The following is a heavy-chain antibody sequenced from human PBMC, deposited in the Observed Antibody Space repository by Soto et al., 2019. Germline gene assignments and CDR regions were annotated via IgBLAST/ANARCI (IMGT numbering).Heavy chain of an antibody. J-gene: IGHJ5*02. D-gene: IGHD4-17*01. V-gene: IGHV3-7*01. CDR3: TRHGSGDYFLFDP. CDR2: VRQDGSQK. CDR1: GFTFSSYW. Sequence: GGSLRLSCEASGFTFSSYWMSWVRQAPGKGLEWVANVRQDGSQKYLVDSVKGRFTISRDNAKNTLFMQMNSLRAEDTAVYYCTRHGSGDYFLFDPWGQGTLVTVSS.